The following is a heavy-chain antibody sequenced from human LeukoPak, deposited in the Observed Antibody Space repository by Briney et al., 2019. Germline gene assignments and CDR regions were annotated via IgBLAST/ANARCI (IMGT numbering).Heavy chain of an antibody. CDR2: ISSSSSYI. D-gene: IGHD3-9*01. CDR1: GFTFSSYS. CDR3: AKGPRADWLFSNWFDP. Sequence: PGGSLRLSCAASGFTFSSYSMNWVRQAPGKGLEWVSSISSSSSYIYYADSVKGRFTISRDNAKNSLYLQMNSLRAEDTALYYCAKGPRADWLFSNWFDPWGQGTLVTVSS. J-gene: IGHJ5*02. V-gene: IGHV3-21*04.